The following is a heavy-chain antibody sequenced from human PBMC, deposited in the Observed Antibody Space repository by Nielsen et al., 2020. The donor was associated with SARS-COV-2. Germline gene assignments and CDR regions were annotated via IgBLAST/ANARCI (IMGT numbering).Heavy chain of an antibody. J-gene: IGHJ4*02. CDR3: ASIRSFDYLWGIFPN. CDR2: IYYSGST. CDR1: GGSISSYY. Sequence: SETLSLTCTVSGGSISSYYWSWIRQPPGKGLEWIRYIYYSGSTNYNPSLKSRVTISVDTSKNQFSLKLSSVTAADTAVYYCASIRSFDYLWGIFPNWGPGTLVTVSS. V-gene: IGHV4-59*08. D-gene: IGHD3-16*01.